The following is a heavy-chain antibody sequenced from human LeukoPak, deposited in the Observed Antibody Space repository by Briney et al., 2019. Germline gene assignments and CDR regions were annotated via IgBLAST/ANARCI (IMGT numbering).Heavy chain of an antibody. CDR2: ISSSSSYI. J-gene: IGHJ4*02. CDR3: ARYLVTGGCFDY. D-gene: IGHD2-21*02. Sequence: GGSLRLSCATSGFTFSNSDMNWVRQAPGKGLEWVSSISSSSSYIYYADSVKGRFTISRDNAKNSLYLQMNSLRAEDTAVYYCARYLVTGGCFDYWGQGTPVTVSS. CDR1: GFTFSNSD. V-gene: IGHV3-21*01.